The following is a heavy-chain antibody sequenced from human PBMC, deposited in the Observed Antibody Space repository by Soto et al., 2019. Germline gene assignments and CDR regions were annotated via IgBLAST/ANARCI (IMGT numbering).Heavy chain of an antibody. CDR1: GFTFSSYD. V-gene: IGHV3-13*01. D-gene: IGHD2-15*01. CDR2: IGTAGDT. CDR3: ARVVRGYCSGGSCYGGSYYYYMDV. J-gene: IGHJ6*03. Sequence: EVQLVESGGGLVQPGGSLRLSCAASGFTFSSYDMHWVRQAKGKGLEWVSAIGTAGDTYYPGSVKGRFTISRENAKNSLDLQMNSLRAGDTAVYYCARVVRGYCSGGSCYGGSYYYYMDVWGKGTTVTVSS.